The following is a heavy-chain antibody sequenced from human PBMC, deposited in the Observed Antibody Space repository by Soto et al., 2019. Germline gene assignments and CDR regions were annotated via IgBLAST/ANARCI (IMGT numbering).Heavy chain of an antibody. CDR2: LYWDDDK. D-gene: IGHD2-21*02. Sequence: QVTLKESGPTLVKPTQTLTLTCTVSGLSLRTTGVGVGWVRQPPGKALEWLALLYWDDDKRYSPSLRSRLTIAKDISETQVVLTMTNIDTVDTATYYCVQSRCGGDCLEIYSSHVYNGLDVWGQGTTVTVSS. V-gene: IGHV2-5*02. CDR1: GLSLRTTGVG. J-gene: IGHJ6*02. CDR3: VQSRCGGDCLEIYSSHVYNGLDV.